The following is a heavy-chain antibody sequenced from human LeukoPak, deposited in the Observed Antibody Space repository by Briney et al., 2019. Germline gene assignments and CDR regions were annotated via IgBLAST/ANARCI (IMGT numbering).Heavy chain of an antibody. Sequence: ASVKVSCKASGYTFTTYGLSWVRQAPGQGLEWMGWISGYNGNTNYAQSLQGRVPMTADTSSNTAYMELRSLRSDDTAVYYCARDREVVVPAAWHYWGQGTLVTV. CDR1: GYTFTTYG. CDR2: ISGYNGNT. V-gene: IGHV1-18*01. J-gene: IGHJ4*02. D-gene: IGHD2-2*01. CDR3: ARDREVVVPAAWHY.